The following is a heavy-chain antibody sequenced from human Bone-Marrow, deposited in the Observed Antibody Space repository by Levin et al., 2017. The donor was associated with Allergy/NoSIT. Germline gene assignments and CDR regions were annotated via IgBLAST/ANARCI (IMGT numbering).Heavy chain of an antibody. J-gene: IGHJ4*02. CDR2: IFSDGTNT. V-gene: IGHV3-30*18. CDR3: AKLLYYYESGGYYLEEEPDY. Sequence: PGGSLRLSCAASGFPFSNFAMHWVRQAPGKGLEWVAVIFSDGTNTYFTDSVKGRFTISRDNSKSTLYLHLNSLRPEDTAVYYCAKLLYYYESGGYYLEEEPDYWGQGTLVTVSS. D-gene: IGHD3-22*01. CDR1: GFPFSNFA.